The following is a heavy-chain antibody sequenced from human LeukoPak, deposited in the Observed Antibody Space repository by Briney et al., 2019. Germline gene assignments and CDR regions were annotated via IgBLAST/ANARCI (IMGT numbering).Heavy chain of an antibody. Sequence: PSETLSLTCAVYGGSFSGYYWSWIRQPPGKGLEWIGEINHSGSTNYNPSLKSRVTISVDTSKNQFSLKLSSVTAADTAVYYCARGLGDDSGGNTRDYWGQGTLVTVSS. CDR2: INHSGST. V-gene: IGHV4-34*01. CDR1: GGSFSGYY. D-gene: IGHD4-23*01. CDR3: ARGLGDDSGGNTRDY. J-gene: IGHJ4*02.